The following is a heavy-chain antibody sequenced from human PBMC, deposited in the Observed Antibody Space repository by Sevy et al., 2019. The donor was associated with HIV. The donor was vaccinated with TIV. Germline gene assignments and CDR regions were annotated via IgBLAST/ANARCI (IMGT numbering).Heavy chain of an antibody. CDR3: SREGCSKPHDY. CDR1: GFTFSSYA. CDR2: FSFGCGKI. Sequence: GGSLRLSCAASGFTFSSYAMSWVRQAPGKGLEWVSTFSFGCGKINYADSVKGRFTISRDNSKNTLYLQMNSLRAEDTAVYYCSREGCSKPHDYWGQGTLVTVSS. D-gene: IGHD2-2*01. V-gene: IGHV3-23*01. J-gene: IGHJ4*02.